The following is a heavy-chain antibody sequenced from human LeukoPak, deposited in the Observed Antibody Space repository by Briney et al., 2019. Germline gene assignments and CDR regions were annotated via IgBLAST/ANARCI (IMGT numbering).Heavy chain of an antibody. Sequence: GGSLRLSCAVSGFTFSSFGMHVVRQAPGKGLEWVAVISYDGSNKYYADSVKGRFTISRDNSKNTLSLQINNLRAEDTAVYYCEKDLCFDYWGQGTLVTVSS. CDR3: EKDLCFDY. V-gene: IGHV3-30*18. J-gene: IGHJ4*02. CDR2: ISYDGSNK. CDR1: GFTFSSFG.